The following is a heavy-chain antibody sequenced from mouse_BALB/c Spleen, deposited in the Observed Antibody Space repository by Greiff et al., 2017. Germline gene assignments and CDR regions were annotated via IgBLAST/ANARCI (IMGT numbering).Heavy chain of an antibody. V-gene: IGHV3-6*02. D-gene: IGHD2-14*01. CDR2: ISYDGSI. CDR3: ARAYYRYVYFDY. J-gene: IGHJ2*01. CDR1: GYSFTSGYY. Sequence: EVKLVESGPGLVKPSQSLSLTCSVTGYSFTSGYYWYWIRQFPGKILEWTVYISYDGSINYKHSLKNRISITRDTSKNQFFLKLNSVTTEDTATYYWARAYYRYVYFDYWGQGTTRTVSS.